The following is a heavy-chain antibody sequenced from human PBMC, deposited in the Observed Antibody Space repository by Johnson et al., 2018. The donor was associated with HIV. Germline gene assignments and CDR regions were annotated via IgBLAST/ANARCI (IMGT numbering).Heavy chain of an antibody. D-gene: IGHD5-24*01. Sequence: QVQLVESGGGVVQPGRSLRLSCAASGFTFSSYGMHWVRQAPGKGLEWVAVVSYDGSNKYYADSVKGRFTISRDNSKNTLYLQMNSLRAEDTAVYYCARDRGGWLQFFTSPDAFDIWGQGTMVTVSS. V-gene: IGHV3-30*03. CDR3: ARDRGGWLQFFTSPDAFDI. CDR2: VSYDGSNK. CDR1: GFTFSSYG. J-gene: IGHJ3*02.